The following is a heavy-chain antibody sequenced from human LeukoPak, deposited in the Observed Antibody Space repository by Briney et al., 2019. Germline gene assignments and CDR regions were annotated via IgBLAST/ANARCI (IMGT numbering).Heavy chain of an antibody. CDR3: AKDLRGPAAGTWYFDL. V-gene: IGHV3-23*01. CDR2: ITGSGDTT. J-gene: IGHJ2*01. Sequence: GGSLRLSCAASGLTFSSYAMGWVRQAPEKGLEWVSAITGSGDTTYYSDSVKGRFTISRDNSRNTLYLQMNSLRAEDTAVYYCAKDLRGPAAGTWYFDLWGRGTLVTVSS. CDR1: GLTFSSYA. D-gene: IGHD6-13*01.